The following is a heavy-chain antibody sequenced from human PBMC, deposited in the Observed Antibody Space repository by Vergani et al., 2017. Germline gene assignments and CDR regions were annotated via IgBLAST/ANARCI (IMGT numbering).Heavy chain of an antibody. Sequence: QVQLVQSGAEVKKPGASVKVSCKASGYTFTSYYMHWVRQAPGQGLEWMGIINPSGGSTSYAQKFQGRLTMTRDTSTSTVYMELSSLRSEDTAVYYCTTGTSDSSSSWEPDAFDSWGQGTMVTVSS. D-gene: IGHD6-13*01. J-gene: IGHJ3*02. CDR1: GYTFTSYY. CDR3: TTGTSDSSSSWEPDAFDS. V-gene: IGHV1-46*03. CDR2: INPSGGST.